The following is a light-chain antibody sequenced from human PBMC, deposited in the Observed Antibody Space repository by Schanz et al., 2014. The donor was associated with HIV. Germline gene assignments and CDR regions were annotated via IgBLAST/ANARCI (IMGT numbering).Light chain of an antibody. J-gene: IGLJ2*01. Sequence: QSVLTQPRSVSASPGQSVTISCTGTSSDIGKYDFVSWYQQHPGKAPKLLIYDVFRRPSGVPDRLSGSKSDNTASLTISGLQSDDEADYYCSSYAGSNNLLFGGGTKLTVL. CDR2: DVF. CDR3: SSYAGSNNLL. V-gene: IGLV2-11*01. CDR1: SSDIGKYDF.